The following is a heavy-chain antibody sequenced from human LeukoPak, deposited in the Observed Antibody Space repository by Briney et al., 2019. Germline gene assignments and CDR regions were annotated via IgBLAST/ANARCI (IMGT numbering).Heavy chain of an antibody. Sequence: SQTLSLNCTVSGGSISSGGYYWSWIRQHQGKGLEWIGYIYYSGSTYYNPSLKSQVTISVDTSKNQFSLKLSSVTAADTAVYYCASYDFDAFDILGQGTMVTVSS. J-gene: IGHJ3*02. V-gene: IGHV4-31*01. CDR3: ASYDFDAFDI. D-gene: IGHD3-22*01. CDR1: GGSISSGGYY. CDR2: IYYSGST.